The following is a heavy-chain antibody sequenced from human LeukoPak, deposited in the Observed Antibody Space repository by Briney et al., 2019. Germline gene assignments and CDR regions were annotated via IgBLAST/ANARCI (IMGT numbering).Heavy chain of an antibody. V-gene: IGHV3-15*01. CDR1: GFLFSNPG. CDR2: IKSKTDGGTT. Sequence: GGPLRPPCAPSGFLFSNPGESGPPQAPGKGLEGVGRIKSKTDGGTTDYTALVKGRFTITRDDSKNTLYLRLNSLKAEDTAVYYSTTAGPHESFDYWGQGTLVTVSS. CDR3: TTAGPHESFDY. J-gene: IGHJ4*02.